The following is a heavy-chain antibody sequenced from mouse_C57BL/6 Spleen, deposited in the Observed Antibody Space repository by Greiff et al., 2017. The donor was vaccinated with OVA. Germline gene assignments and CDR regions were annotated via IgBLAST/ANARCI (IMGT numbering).Heavy chain of an antibody. CDR3: ARSDSSGYDYFDY. V-gene: IGHV1-4*01. CDR2: INPSSGYT. CDR1: GYTFPSYT. J-gene: IGHJ2*01. Sequence: VQLQQSGAELARPGASVKMSCKASGYTFPSYTMHWVKQRPGQGLEWIGSINPSSGYTKYNQKFKDKATLTADKSSSTAYMQRSSLTSEDSAVYYCARSDSSGYDYFDYWGQGTTLTVSS. D-gene: IGHD3-2*02.